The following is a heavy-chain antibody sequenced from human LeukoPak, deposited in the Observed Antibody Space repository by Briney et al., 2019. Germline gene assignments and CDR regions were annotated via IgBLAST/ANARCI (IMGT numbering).Heavy chain of an antibody. CDR3: ARDRRYDFWSGYLRGFDY. CDR2: INKDGSDI. CDR1: GFTFSDYW. D-gene: IGHD3-3*01. Sequence: PGGSLRLSCVASGFTFSDYWMSWVRQTPGKGLEWVANINKDGSDIYYADSVKGRFTISRDNAKNSLYLQMNSLRAEDTAVYYCARDRRYDFWSGYLRGFDYWGQGTLVTVSS. J-gene: IGHJ4*02. V-gene: IGHV3-7*01.